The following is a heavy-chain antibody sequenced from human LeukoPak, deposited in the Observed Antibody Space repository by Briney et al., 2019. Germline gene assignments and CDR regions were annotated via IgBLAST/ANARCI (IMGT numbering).Heavy chain of an antibody. CDR2: IYRTGST. V-gene: IGHV4-38-2*02. CDR1: GGSINSGAY. J-gene: IGHJ3*01. Sequence: SETLSLTCTVSGGSINSGAYWGWVRQPPVKGLEWIATIYRTGSTYYNPSLESRVTISIDTSKNQFSLKLNSVTAADTAVYYCANSWYYYDSSGLPKADAFDRWGQGTLVTVSS. CDR3: ANSWYYYDSSGLPKADAFDR. D-gene: IGHD3-22*01.